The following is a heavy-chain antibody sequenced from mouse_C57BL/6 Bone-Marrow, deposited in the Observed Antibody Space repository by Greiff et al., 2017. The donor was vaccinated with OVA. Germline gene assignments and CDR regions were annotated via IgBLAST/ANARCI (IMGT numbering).Heavy chain of an antibody. CDR3: TVSTVVAKGY. CDR2: IDPENGDT. CDR1: GFNIKDDY. V-gene: IGHV14-4*01. Sequence: VQLQQSGAELVRPGASVKLSCTASGFNIKDDYMHWVKQRPEQGLEWIGWIDPENGDTEYASKFQGNATITADTSSNTAYLQLSSLTSEDTAVYYCTVSTVVAKGYWGQGTTLTVSS. J-gene: IGHJ2*01. D-gene: IGHD1-1*01.